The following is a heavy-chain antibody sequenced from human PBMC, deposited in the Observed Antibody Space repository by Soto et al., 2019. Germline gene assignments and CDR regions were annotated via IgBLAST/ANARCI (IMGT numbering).Heavy chain of an antibody. CDR2: INPSGGST. CDR1: GYTFTSYY. CDR3: ASQSAIAVALDY. V-gene: IGHV1-46*01. J-gene: IGHJ4*02. Sequence: ASVKVSCTASGYTFTSYYMHWVRQAPGQGLEWMGIINPSGGSTSYAQKFQGRVTMTRDTSTSTVYMELSSLRSEDTAVYYCASQSAIAVALDYWGQGTLVTVS. D-gene: IGHD6-19*01.